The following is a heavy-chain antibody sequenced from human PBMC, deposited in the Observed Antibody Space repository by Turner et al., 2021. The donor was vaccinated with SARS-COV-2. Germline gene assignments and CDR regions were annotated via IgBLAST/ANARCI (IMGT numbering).Heavy chain of an antibody. V-gene: IGHV4-39*02. Sequence: QLQLQESGPRLVTPSETLSLTCTVSGDSIAGSAYYWGWIRQSPAKGLAWIGTVDSGGTTYYKPSLKRRITLSVDTSTNHFYLNLYSVTAADTAVYYCVRLSLVYGDYAEYWGQGALVTVSS. CDR3: VRLSLVYGDYAEY. CDR1: GDSIAGSAYY. CDR2: VDSGGTT. D-gene: IGHD4-17*01. J-gene: IGHJ4*02.